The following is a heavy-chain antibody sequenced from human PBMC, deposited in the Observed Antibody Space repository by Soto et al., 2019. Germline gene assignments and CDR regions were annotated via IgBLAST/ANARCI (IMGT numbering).Heavy chain of an antibody. CDR1: GGSISSGDYY. D-gene: IGHD3-16*02. Sequence: KPSDTLSLTSTVSGGSISSGDYYWSWIRQPPGKGLEWIGYIYYSGSTYYNQSHKSRVTIAVDTSKNQFSLKLSSVTAADTAVYYCARGRLRLGELSPNFDYWGQGTLVTVSS. CDR2: IYYSGST. J-gene: IGHJ4*02. V-gene: IGHV4-30-4*02. CDR3: ARGRLRLGELSPNFDY.